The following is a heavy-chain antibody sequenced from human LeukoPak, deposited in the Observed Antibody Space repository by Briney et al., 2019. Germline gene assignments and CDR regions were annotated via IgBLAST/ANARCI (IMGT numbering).Heavy chain of an antibody. CDR1: GYTFTGYY. V-gene: IGHV1-2*04. CDR2: INPNSGGT. Sequence: ASVKVSCKASGYTFTGYYMHWVRQAPGQGLEWMGWINPNSGGTNYAQKFQGWVTMTRDTSISTAYMELSRLRSDDTAVYYCARSTTSHGDYSAYYYYGMDVWGQGTTVTVSS. D-gene: IGHD4-17*01. J-gene: IGHJ6*02. CDR3: ARSTTSHGDYSAYYYYGMDV.